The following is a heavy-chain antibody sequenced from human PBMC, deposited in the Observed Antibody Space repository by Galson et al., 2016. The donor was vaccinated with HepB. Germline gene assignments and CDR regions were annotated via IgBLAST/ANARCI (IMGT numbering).Heavy chain of an antibody. D-gene: IGHD3-16*01. J-gene: IGHJ4*02. V-gene: IGHV4-30-2*01. CDR2: IYSSGST. CDR1: GGSISSGGFS. CDR3: ARGGIRAIV. Sequence: TLSLTCAVSGGSISSGGFSWNWIRQPPGKGLEWIGYIYSSGSTSYNPSLKSRVTISADWSQNQFSLNLTSVTAAVYYCARGGIRAIVWGQGTLAAVSS.